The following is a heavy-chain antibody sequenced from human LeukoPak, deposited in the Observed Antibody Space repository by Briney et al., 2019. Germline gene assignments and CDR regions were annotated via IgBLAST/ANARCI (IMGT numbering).Heavy chain of an antibody. D-gene: IGHD3-9*01. V-gene: IGHV4-59*01. CDR2: IYYSGST. J-gene: IGHJ6*03. Sequence: PSETLSLTCTVSGGSISSYYWSWIRQPPGKGLEWIGYIYYSGSTNYNPSLKSRVTISVDTSKNQFSLKLSSVTAADTAVYYCARAHYDILTGLWYYYYMDVWGKGTTVTVSS. CDR3: ARAHYDILTGLWYYYYMDV. CDR1: GGSISSYY.